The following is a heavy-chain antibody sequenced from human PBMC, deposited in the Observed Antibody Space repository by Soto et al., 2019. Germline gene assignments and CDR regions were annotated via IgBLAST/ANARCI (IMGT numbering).Heavy chain of an antibody. V-gene: IGHV4-59*11. CDR1: GGSISGHY. CDR3: ARVGSSGWSQDY. CDR2: IFYSGST. D-gene: IGHD6-19*01. J-gene: IGHJ4*02. Sequence: KPSETLSLTCSVSGGSISGHYWTWIRQSPGKGLEWIGYIFYSGSTNYNPSLKSRVTISVDTSKNQFSLKMSSVTAADTAVYYCARVGSSGWSQDYRGRGTLVTVSS.